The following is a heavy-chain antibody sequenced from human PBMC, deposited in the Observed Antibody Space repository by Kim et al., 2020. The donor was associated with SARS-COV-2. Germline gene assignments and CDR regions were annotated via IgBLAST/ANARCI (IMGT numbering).Heavy chain of an antibody. J-gene: IGHJ4*02. CDR2: TSYSGTT. D-gene: IGHD2-15*01. CDR3: GRVYPLQPEYSCSGGSCEGYFYS. V-gene: IGHV4-31*03. CDR1: GISISRGGYY. Sequence: SETLSLTCTVSGISISRGGYYWSWIRHHPGKGLEWIGFTSYSGTTYYNPSLKGRLTISVDTSKNHFSLKLTSVTAADTAVYYCGRVYPLQPEYSCSGGSCEGYFYSWGQGSLDTVSS.